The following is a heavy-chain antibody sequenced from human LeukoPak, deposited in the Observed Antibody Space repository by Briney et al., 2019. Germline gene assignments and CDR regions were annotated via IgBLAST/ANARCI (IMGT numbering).Heavy chain of an antibody. J-gene: IGHJ4*02. Sequence: GGSLRLSCAASAFTFSSYTMSWVRQAPGKGLEWVSAISNSGGSTYYADSVKGRFTISRDNSKNTVYLQMNSLRAEDTAVYYCVKDGYVSWAYQLSHFDYWGQGTPVTVSS. CDR1: AFTFSSYT. CDR2: ISNSGGST. D-gene: IGHD2-2*03. CDR3: VKDGYVSWAYQLSHFDY. V-gene: IGHV3-23*01.